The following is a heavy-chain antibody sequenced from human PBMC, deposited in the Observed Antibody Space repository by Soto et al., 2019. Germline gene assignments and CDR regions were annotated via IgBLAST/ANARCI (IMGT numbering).Heavy chain of an antibody. D-gene: IGHD7-27*01. J-gene: IGHJ4*02. Sequence: QVQLVESGGGVVQPGRSLSLSCAASGFTFNSYGMHWVRQAPGKGLEWVAVISYDGSNKYYADSVKGRLTISRDNSKKTLYLNRNSLRAEDTALYYCAKDPLRDANSGAYYFAYWGQGTLVTVSS. V-gene: IGHV3-30*18. CDR1: GFTFNSYG. CDR2: ISYDGSNK. CDR3: AKDPLRDANSGAYYFAY.